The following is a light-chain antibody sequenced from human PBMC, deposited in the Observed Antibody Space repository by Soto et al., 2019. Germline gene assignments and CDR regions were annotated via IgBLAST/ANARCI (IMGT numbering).Light chain of an antibody. V-gene: IGKV3-20*01. CDR3: QQYGSSQWT. J-gene: IGKJ1*01. CDR2: GAS. Sequence: EIVLTQSPGTLSLSPGDRATLSCRASQTVSSNYFAWYQQKPGQPPRLLIYGASSRATGIPDRFSGSGSGPDFTLSMSRLEPEDFAVYYCQQYGSSQWTFGQGTKVDIK. CDR1: QTVSSNY.